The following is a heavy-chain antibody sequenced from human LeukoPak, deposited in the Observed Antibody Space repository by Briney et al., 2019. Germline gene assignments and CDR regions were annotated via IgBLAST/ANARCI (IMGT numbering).Heavy chain of an antibody. CDR1: GYSFTSYW. D-gene: IGHD3-22*01. J-gene: IGHJ4*02. Sequence: GESLKISCKASGYSFTSYWIAWVRQMPGKALECMGIIFPGDSDTIYSPSFQGQVTISADNSNTTAYLQWTSLKASDTAMYYCATPAGQSSGSYPHWGQGTLVTVSS. V-gene: IGHV5-51*01. CDR3: ATPAGQSSGSYPH. CDR2: IFPGDSDT.